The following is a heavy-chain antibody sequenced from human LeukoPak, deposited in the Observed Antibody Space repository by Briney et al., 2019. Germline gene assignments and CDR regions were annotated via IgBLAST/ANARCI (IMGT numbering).Heavy chain of an antibody. CDR1: GYTFTSYD. Sequence: ASVKVSCKASGYTFTSYDINWVRQAPGQGLEWMGWISAYNGNTNYAQKLQGRVTMTTDTSTSTAYMELRSLRSDDTAVYYCARDEMEGATQPFDYWGQGTLVTVSS. D-gene: IGHD1-26*01. CDR2: ISAYNGNT. CDR3: ARDEMEGATQPFDY. J-gene: IGHJ4*02. V-gene: IGHV1-18*01.